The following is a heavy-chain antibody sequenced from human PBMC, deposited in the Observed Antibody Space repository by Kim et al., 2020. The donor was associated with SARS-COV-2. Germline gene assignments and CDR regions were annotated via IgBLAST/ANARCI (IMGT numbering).Heavy chain of an antibody. CDR1: GGSISRYY. CDR3: ARDYSDSSTFFEYYYGMDV. Sequence: SETLSLTCTVSGGSISRYYWNWIRQPPGKGLEWIGYISYSGSTNYNPSLKSRVTISLDRSKHQVSLKLSSATAADTAVYYCARDYSDSSTFFEYYYGMDV. D-gene: IGHD2-2*01. V-gene: IGHV4-59*13. CDR2: ISYSGST. J-gene: IGHJ6*01.